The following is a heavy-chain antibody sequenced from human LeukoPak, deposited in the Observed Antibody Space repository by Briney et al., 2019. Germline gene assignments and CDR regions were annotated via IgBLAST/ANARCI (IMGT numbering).Heavy chain of an antibody. CDR3: ARRVPDSSAPGIAFDI. D-gene: IGHD3-22*01. CDR2: MHYSGDT. J-gene: IGHJ3*02. V-gene: IGHV4-31*03. CDR1: GGSISYGGYY. Sequence: PSQTLSLTCTVSGGSISYGGYYWTWIRQHPGKGLEWIGYMHYSGDTHYNPSLKSRLTISVDTSKNHFSLKLSSVTAADTAMYYCARRVPDSSAPGIAFDIWGQGTMVTVPS.